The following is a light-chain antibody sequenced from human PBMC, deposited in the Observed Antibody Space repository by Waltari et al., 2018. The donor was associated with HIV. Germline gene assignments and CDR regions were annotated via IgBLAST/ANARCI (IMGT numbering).Light chain of an antibody. Sequence: QSALTQPASVSGSPGQSITIPCTGPSSDIGRYNYVSWYQQHSGKAPKLMIYDVSHRPSGVSHRFSGSKSGNTASLNISGLQAEDEADYYCSSYTSTVVIFGGGTKLTVL. CDR3: SSYTSTVVI. V-gene: IGLV2-14*03. J-gene: IGLJ2*01. CDR1: SSDIGRYNY. CDR2: DVS.